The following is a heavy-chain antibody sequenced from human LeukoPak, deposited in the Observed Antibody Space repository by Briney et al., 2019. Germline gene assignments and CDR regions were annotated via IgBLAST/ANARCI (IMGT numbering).Heavy chain of an antibody. D-gene: IGHD3-10*01. CDR1: GGSFSGYY. CDR2: INHSGST. V-gene: IGHV4-34*01. J-gene: IGHJ6*04. Sequence: SETLSLTCAVYGGSFSGYYWSWIRQPPGKGLEWIGEINHSGSTNYNPSLKSRVTISVDTSKNQFSLKLSSVTAADTAVYYCARRYCYGSGTGVWGKGTTVTVSS. CDR3: ARRYCYGSGTGV.